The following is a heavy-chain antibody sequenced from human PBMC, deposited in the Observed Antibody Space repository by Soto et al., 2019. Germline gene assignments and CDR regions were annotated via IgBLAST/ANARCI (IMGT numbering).Heavy chain of an antibody. CDR3: ARARHDGYNRLRMDY. Sequence: SGPTLVNPTQTLTLTCIFSGFSLTTDRMCVNWIRQPPGKAPEWLALIDWDDDKFYSTSLRTRLSISKDTSKNQVVLTMTNMDPVDTATYYCARARHDGYNRLRMDYWGQGALVTVSS. CDR2: IDWDDDK. V-gene: IGHV2-70*01. CDR1: GFSLTTDRMC. D-gene: IGHD1-1*01. J-gene: IGHJ4*02.